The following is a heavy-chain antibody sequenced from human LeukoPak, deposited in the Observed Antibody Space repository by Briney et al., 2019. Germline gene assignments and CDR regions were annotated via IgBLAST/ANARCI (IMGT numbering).Heavy chain of an antibody. CDR2: IRSKANSYAT. CDR1: GFTFSGSA. CDR3: TRAGDDYVWEDFDY. Sequence: GGSLRLSCAASGFTFSGSAMHWVRQASGKGLEWVGRIRSKANSYATAYAASVKGRFTISRDDSKNTAYLQMNSLKTEDTAVYYCTRAGDDYVWEDFDYWGQGTLVAVSS. V-gene: IGHV3-73*01. J-gene: IGHJ4*02. D-gene: IGHD3-16*01.